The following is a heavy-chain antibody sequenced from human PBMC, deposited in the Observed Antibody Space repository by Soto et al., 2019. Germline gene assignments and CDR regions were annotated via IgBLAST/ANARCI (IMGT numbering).Heavy chain of an antibody. D-gene: IGHD2-8*02. CDR3: EKDNVMVVDGSTFDY. CDR2: IYHGGTT. V-gene: IGHV4-38-2*02. J-gene: IGHJ4*01. Sequence: SETLSLTCTVSGYSISSGSYWGWIRQPPGKGPEWIASIYHGGTTFYNPSLKSRVTVSVDKYKNKFSLKLRSVTAEETAVYYCEKDNVMVVDGSTFDYWGNGTLVTVS. CDR1: GYSISSGSY.